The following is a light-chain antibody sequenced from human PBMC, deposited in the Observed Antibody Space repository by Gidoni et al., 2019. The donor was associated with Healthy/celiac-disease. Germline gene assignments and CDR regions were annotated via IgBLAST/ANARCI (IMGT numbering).Light chain of an antibody. V-gene: IGKV3D-15*01. CDR2: GAS. Sequence: EIVMTQSPATLSVSPGERATLSCRASQSVSSNLAWYQQKPGQAPRLLIDGASTRATGIPARFSGSGSGTEFTLTISSLQSEDLAVYYCQQYNNWPPRYTFGQGTKLEIK. CDR1: QSVSSN. J-gene: IGKJ2*01. CDR3: QQYNNWPPRYT.